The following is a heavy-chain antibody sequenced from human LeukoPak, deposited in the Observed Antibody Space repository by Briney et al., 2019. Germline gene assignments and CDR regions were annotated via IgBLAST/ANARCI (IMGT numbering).Heavy chain of an antibody. CDR2: IYPGDYDT. D-gene: IGHD3-22*01. V-gene: IGHV5-51*01. CDR3: AREGYGYYDSSGYYYYSEYYFGY. Sequence: GESLKISCKGSGYSFSSSWIGWVRQMPGKGLEWMGIIYPGDYDTRYSPSFQGQVTISADKSISTAYLQWSSLKASDTAMYYCAREGYGYYDSSGYYYYSEYYFGYWGQGTLVTVSS. J-gene: IGHJ4*02. CDR1: GYSFSSSW.